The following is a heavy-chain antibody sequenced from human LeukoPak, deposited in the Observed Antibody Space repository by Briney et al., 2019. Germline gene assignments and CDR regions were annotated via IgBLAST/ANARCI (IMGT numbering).Heavy chain of an antibody. CDR1: GFTFSSYS. Sequence: GGSLRLSCAASGFTFSSYSMNWVRQAPGKGLEWVSSISSSSSYIYYADSVKGRFTISRDNAKNSLYLQMNSLRAEDTAVYYCARDILTGYYNFDYWGQGTLVTVSS. CDR3: ARDILTGYYNFDY. D-gene: IGHD3-9*01. J-gene: IGHJ4*02. CDR2: ISSSSSYI. V-gene: IGHV3-21*04.